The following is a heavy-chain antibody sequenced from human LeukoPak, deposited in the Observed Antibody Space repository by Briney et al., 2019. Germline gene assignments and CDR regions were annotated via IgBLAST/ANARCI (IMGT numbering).Heavy chain of an antibody. J-gene: IGHJ3*02. CDR1: GFTFISYS. Sequence: GGSLRLSCSASGFTFISYSMNCVPHAPGKRREWGSSISSSISYIYYAHSVKGHFTISRDNAKNSLYLQLNSLRAEDTAVYYCARGAINAFDIWGQGTMVTVSS. CDR2: ISSSISYI. CDR3: ARGAINAFDI. V-gene: IGHV3-21*01.